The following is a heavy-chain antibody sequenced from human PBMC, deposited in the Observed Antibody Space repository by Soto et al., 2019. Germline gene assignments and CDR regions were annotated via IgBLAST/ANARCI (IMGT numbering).Heavy chain of an antibody. CDR1: GGSISSGGYY. CDR3: ARGQSWVPPLKLSGMDV. J-gene: IGHJ6*02. V-gene: IGHV4-31*03. D-gene: IGHD2-15*01. Sequence: LSLTCTVSGGSISSGGYYWSWIRQHPGKGLEWIGYIYYSGSTYYNPSLKSRVTISVDTSKNQFSLKLSSVTAADTAVYYCARGQSWVPPLKLSGMDVWGQGTTVTVSS. CDR2: IYYSGST.